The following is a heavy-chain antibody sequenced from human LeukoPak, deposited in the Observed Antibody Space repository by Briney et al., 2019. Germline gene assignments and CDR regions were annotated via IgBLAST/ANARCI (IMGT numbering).Heavy chain of an antibody. J-gene: IGHJ4*02. V-gene: IGHV1-3*01. D-gene: IGHD6-13*01. CDR2: INAGNGNT. Sequence: EASVKVSCKASGYTFTSYAMHWVRQAPGQRLEWMGWINAGNGNTKYSQKFQGRVTITRDTSASTAYMELSSLRSEDTAVYYCARGEDSSWYFDYFDYWGQGTLVTVSS. CDR1: GYTFTSYA. CDR3: ARGEDSSWYFDYFDY.